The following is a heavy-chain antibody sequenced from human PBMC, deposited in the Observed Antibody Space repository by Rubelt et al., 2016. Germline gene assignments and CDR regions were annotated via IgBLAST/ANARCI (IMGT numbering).Heavy chain of an antibody. J-gene: IGHJ4*02. Sequence: QVQLVESGGGVVQPGRSLRLSCATSGLTFSRRHMHWVRQAPGKGLEWLAVVPYDGSDSSYADSVKGRFTISRENSKNTLYTQMDSLRAEDSAVYYCASQNGAGSGVDKWGQGTLVTVSS. CDR3: ASQNGAGSGVDK. V-gene: IGHV3-30*04. CDR2: VPYDGSDS. CDR1: GLTFSRRH. D-gene: IGHD6-19*01.